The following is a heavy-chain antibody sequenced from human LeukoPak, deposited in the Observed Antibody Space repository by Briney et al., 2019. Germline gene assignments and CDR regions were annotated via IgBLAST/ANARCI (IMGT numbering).Heavy chain of an antibody. CDR2: INPNNGGT. CDR3: ARAGIDSNYYAFDI. V-gene: IGHV1-2*02. CDR1: GYTFTGYY. J-gene: IGHJ3*02. D-gene: IGHD4-11*01. Sequence: GASVKVSCKASGYTFTGYYMHWVRQAPGQGLEWMGWINPNNGGTNYAQKFQGRVTMTRDTSISTAYMELSRLRSDDTAVYYCARAGIDSNYYAFDIWGQGTMVTVSS.